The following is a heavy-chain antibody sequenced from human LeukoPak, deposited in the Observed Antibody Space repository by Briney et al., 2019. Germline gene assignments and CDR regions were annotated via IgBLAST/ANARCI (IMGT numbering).Heavy chain of an antibody. CDR3: ARGTPLYSSSWDY. Sequence: ASVKVSCKASGYTFTSYDINWVRQATGRGLEWMGWMNPNSGNTGYAQKFQGRVTITRNTSISTAYMELSSLRSEDTAVYYCARGTPLYSSSWDYWGQGTLVTVSS. D-gene: IGHD6-13*01. CDR2: MNPNSGNT. V-gene: IGHV1-8*03. J-gene: IGHJ4*02. CDR1: GYTFTSYD.